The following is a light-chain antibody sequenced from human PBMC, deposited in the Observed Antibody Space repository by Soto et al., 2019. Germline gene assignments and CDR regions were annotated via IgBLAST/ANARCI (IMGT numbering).Light chain of an antibody. Sequence: QSVLTQPPSVSGAPGQRVTISCTGSSSNIGADYDVHWYRQLPGAAPTLLISGNSDRPSGVPDRFSGSKSGPSAALAISGLQTDDEADYYCQSFDRSLTAWVFGGGTKLTVL. CDR2: GNS. CDR1: SSNIGADYD. J-gene: IGLJ3*02. V-gene: IGLV1-40*01. CDR3: QSFDRSLTAWV.